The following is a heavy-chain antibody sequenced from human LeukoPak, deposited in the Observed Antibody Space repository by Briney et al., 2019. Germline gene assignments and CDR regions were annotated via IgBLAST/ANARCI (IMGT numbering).Heavy chain of an antibody. CDR3: ASYDFWSGYYDDP. V-gene: IGHV4-39*01. CDR1: GGSMSSSSYY. D-gene: IGHD3-3*01. J-gene: IGHJ5*02. Sequence: SETLSLTCTVSGGSMSSSSYYWGWIRQPPGKGLEWIGSIYYSGSTYYNPSLKSRVTISVDTSKNQFSLKLSSVTAADTAVYYCASYDFWSGYYDDPWGQGTLVTVSS. CDR2: IYYSGST.